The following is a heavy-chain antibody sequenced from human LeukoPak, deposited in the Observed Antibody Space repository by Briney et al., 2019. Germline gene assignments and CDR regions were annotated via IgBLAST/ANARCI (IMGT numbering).Heavy chain of an antibody. Sequence: SETLPLTCTVSGGAISSYYWTWIRQPPGKGPEWIGYIYYSGSTSYNPSLKSRVTISVDTSKSQFSLKLTSVTAADTAVYYCARGRWRIDYWGQGTLVTVSS. V-gene: IGHV4-59*01. D-gene: IGHD4-23*01. CDR1: GGAISSYY. J-gene: IGHJ4*02. CDR3: ARGRWRIDY. CDR2: IYYSGST.